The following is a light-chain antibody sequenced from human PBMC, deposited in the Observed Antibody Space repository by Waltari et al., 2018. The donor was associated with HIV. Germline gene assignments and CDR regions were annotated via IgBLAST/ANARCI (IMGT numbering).Light chain of an antibody. J-gene: IGLJ1*01. Sequence: QSALTQPASVSGSPGPPITIFCTGTSSYVGGENSVTWYQQHPGQAPKLMIYEVSNRPSGVSHRSSGSKSGNTASLTISGLQAEDEADYYCSSYTSNNTPVFGTGTKVTVL. V-gene: IGLV2-14*01. CDR2: EVS. CDR1: SSYVGGENS. CDR3: SSYTSNNTPV.